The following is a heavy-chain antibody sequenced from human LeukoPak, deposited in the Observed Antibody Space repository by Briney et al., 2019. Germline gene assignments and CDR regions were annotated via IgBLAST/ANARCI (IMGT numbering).Heavy chain of an antibody. J-gene: IGHJ4*02. D-gene: IGHD1-26*01. V-gene: IGHV3-9*01. CDR3: AKGGKWDVTPFDY. Sequence: PGGSLRLSCAASGFTFDDYAMHWVRQAPGKGLEWVSGISWNSGSIGYADSVKGRFTISRDNAKNSLYLQMNSLRAEDTALYYCAKGGKWDVTPFDYWGQGTLVTVSS. CDR1: GFTFDDYA. CDR2: ISWNSGSI.